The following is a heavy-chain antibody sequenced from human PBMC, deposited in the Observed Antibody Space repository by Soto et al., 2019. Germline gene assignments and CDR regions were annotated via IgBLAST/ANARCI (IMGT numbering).Heavy chain of an antibody. CDR3: TTDSLFTGQLVRMDN. CDR1: GFIFSDAW. V-gene: IGHV3-15*07. D-gene: IGHD3-9*01. J-gene: IGHJ4*01. Sequence: EVQLVESGGGLVNPGGSLRLSCAASGFIFSDAWINWVRQAPGKGLEWVGRIKSKTDGGTTDFAAPVKGRFAISRDDSRDVVYMEMYSLKTDDTAVYFCTTDSLFTGQLVRMDNWGLGTLVTVSS. CDR2: IKSKTDGGTT.